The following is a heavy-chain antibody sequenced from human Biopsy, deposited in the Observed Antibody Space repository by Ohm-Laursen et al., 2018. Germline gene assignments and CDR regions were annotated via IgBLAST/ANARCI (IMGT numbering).Heavy chain of an antibody. V-gene: IGHV1-18*01. CDR3: ARPSTVTRAFDI. D-gene: IGHD4-17*01. Sequence: SVKVSCNASGYTFRNYGISWVRQAPGQGLEWMGWINPYNGKPNYAEKVQGRVTMTTDTSTSTAYMELRSLTSDDTAVYYCARPSTVTRAFDIWGQGTMVTVSS. CDR2: INPYNGKP. J-gene: IGHJ3*02. CDR1: GYTFRNYG.